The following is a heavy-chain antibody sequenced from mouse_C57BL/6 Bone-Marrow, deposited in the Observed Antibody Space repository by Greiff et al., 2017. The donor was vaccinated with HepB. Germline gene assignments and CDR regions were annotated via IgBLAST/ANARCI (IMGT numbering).Heavy chain of an antibody. CDR1: GYAFSSSW. CDR2: IYPGDGDT. CDR3: ARGEYYGSSFYAMDY. J-gene: IGHJ4*01. V-gene: IGHV1-82*01. D-gene: IGHD1-1*01. Sequence: QVQLQQSGPELVKPGASVKISCKASGYAFSSSWMNWVKQRPGKGLEWIGRIYPGDGDTNYNGKFKGKATLTADKSSSTAYMQLSSLTSEDSAVYFCARGEYYGSSFYAMDYWGQGTSVTVSS.